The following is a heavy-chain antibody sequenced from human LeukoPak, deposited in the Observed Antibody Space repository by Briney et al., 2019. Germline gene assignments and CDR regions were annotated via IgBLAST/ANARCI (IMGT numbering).Heavy chain of an antibody. CDR1: GFTFSSYW. D-gene: IGHD5-24*01. J-gene: IGHJ4*02. CDR2: INNDESST. CDR3: ARERDGYFGY. Sequence: GGSLRLSCAASGFTFSSYWMHWVRQAPGKGLVWVSRINNDESSTSYADSVRGRFTISRDNSKSTLYLQMNSLRAEDTAVYYCARERDGYFGYWGQGTLVTVSS. V-gene: IGHV3-74*01.